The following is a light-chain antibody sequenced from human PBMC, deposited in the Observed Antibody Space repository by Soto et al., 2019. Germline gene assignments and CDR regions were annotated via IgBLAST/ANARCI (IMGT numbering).Light chain of an antibody. V-gene: IGKV3-15*01. CDR3: QQFNSWPPWA. CDR2: GAS. Sequence: EIVMTQSPATLSLSPGERATLFCRASQSVSSDLAWYQQKPGQPPRLLIYGASTRATGVPARFIGSGSGTAFTLTINSLQSADFAVYYCQQFNSWPPWAFGQGTKVEI. J-gene: IGKJ1*01. CDR1: QSVSSD.